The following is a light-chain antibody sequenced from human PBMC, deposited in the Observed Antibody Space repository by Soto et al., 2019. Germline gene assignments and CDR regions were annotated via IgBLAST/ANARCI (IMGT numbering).Light chain of an antibody. CDR2: SYD. CDR3: AAWDDSLSGWV. Sequence: QSVLTQPPSASGTPGQRVTISCSGSSSNIGGNYVYWYQQLPGTAPQLLIYSYDQRPSGVPDRISGSKSGTSASLAISGLRSEDEADYYCAAWDDSLSGWVFGGGTKLTVL. CDR1: SSNIGGNY. J-gene: IGLJ3*02. V-gene: IGLV1-47*02.